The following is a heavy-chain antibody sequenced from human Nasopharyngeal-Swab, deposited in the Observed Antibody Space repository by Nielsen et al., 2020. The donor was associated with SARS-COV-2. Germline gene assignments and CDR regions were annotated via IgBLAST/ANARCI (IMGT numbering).Heavy chain of an antibody. J-gene: IGHJ4*02. CDR2: ISSDGSDK. Sequence: GKSLKISCVASRFTFSRWPMHWVRQAPGKGLEWVTVISSDGSDKQYVDSVKGRLTISRDNSKNTLYLQMKSLRAEDTGVYYCASLRADTPDFAYWGQGTLVTVSS. CDR3: ASLRADTPDFAY. D-gene: IGHD2-15*01. V-gene: IGHV3-30*03. CDR1: RFTFSRWP.